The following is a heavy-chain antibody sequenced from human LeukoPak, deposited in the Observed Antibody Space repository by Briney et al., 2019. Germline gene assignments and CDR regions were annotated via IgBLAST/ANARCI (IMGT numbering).Heavy chain of an antibody. V-gene: IGHV4-4*02. CDR1: GGSISTNNW. CDR3: ARAPLSGTYYTDAFDI. J-gene: IGHJ3*02. D-gene: IGHD1-26*01. Sequence: PSETLSLTCAVSGGSISTNNWWTWVRQPPGKGLEWIGEIHHSGSTDYNPSLKSRVTVSPDKSKNQFSLTLTSVTAADTAVYFCARAPLSGTYYTDAFDIWGQGTMVTVSS. CDR2: IHHSGST.